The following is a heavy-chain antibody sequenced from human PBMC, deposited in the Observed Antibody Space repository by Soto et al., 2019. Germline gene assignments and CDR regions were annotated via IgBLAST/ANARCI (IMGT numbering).Heavy chain of an antibody. Sequence: SETRSLTCTVSGGSISSGDYYWSWIRQPPGKGLEWIGYIYYSGSTYYNPSLKSRVTISVDTSKNQFSLKLSSVTAADTAVYYCASQLGYSYGYDYWGQGTQVTVSS. CDR2: IYYSGST. CDR1: GGSISSGDYY. D-gene: IGHD5-18*01. J-gene: IGHJ4*02. V-gene: IGHV4-30-4*01. CDR3: ASQLGYSYGYDY.